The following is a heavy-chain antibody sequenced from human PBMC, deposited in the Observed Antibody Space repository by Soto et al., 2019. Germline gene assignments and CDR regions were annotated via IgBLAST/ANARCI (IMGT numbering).Heavy chain of an antibody. D-gene: IGHD1-26*01. CDR3: ARIKWGLDYYSGMDV. Sequence: QVQLVQSGAEVRKSGASVKVSCKASGYTFSDYFIQWLRQAPGQGLEWVAWINPKTAATNYAKKFQDRVPVTSGTAFRTGYLELTRLRPDDTALYYCARIKWGLDYYSGMDVWGQGTAVSVTS. CDR1: GYTFSDYF. J-gene: IGHJ6*02. CDR2: INPKTAAT. V-gene: IGHV1-2*02.